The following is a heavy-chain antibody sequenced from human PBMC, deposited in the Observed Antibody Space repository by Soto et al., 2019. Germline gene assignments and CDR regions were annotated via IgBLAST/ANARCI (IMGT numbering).Heavy chain of an antibody. V-gene: IGHV4-59*08. CDR3: VRQGIDYLHGLVDV. Sequence: QVQLQQSGPRLVKPSETLSLTCTVSSGPDRSHNWGWIRQPPGRGLEWIGYVYYTGDTAYNPSLRSRVSISADTSTNDISLTLSSVTAADTADYYCVRQGIDYLHGLVDVWGQGTTVSVSS. D-gene: IGHD4-17*01. CDR1: SGPDRSHN. CDR2: VYYTGDT. J-gene: IGHJ6*02.